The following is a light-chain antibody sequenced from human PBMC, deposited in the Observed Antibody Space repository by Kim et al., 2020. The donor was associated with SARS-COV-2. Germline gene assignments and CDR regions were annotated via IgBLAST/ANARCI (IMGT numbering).Light chain of an antibody. Sequence: AQGNTARITCGGNNIGSKSVHWYQQKPGQAPVLVIYYDSDRPSGIPERFSGSNSGNTATLTISRVEAGDEADYYCQVWDSSSDHPVFGGGTQLTVL. J-gene: IGLJ3*02. V-gene: IGLV3-21*04. CDR1: NIGSKS. CDR3: QVWDSSSDHPV. CDR2: YDS.